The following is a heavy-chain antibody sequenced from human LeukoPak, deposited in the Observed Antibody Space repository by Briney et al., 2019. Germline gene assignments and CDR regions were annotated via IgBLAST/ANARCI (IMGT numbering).Heavy chain of an antibody. D-gene: IGHD3-3*01. Sequence: GGSLRLSCAASGFTFSSYAMSWVRQAPGKGLEWVSAISGSGGSTYYADSVKGRFTISRDNSKNTLYLQMNSLRAEDTAVYYCAKDSGSDPPLKDFWSGYYVGGNYYMDVWGKGTTVTVSS. CDR1: GFTFSSYA. J-gene: IGHJ6*03. CDR3: AKDSGSDPPLKDFWSGYYVGGNYYMDV. V-gene: IGHV3-23*01. CDR2: ISGSGGST.